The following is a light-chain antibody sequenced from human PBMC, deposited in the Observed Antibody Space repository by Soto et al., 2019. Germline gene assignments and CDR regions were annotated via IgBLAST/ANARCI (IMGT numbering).Light chain of an antibody. CDR2: AAS. V-gene: IGKV1-39*01. CDR1: QSINKY. J-gene: IGKJ5*01. CDR3: QQYNSYPIT. Sequence: IQMTQSPSSLSASVGGRCTTTCRASQSINKYLKWYQQKPGKAXKVLIYAASNLQGGVTSRFSGSGSGTDFTLTIRSLQPEDFATYYCQQYNSYPITFGQGTRL.